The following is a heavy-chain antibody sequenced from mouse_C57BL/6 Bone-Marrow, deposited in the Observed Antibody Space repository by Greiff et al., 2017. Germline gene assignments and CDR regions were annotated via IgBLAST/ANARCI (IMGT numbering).Heavy chain of an antibody. V-gene: IGHV1-54*01. Sequence: VKLMESGAELVRPGTSVKVSCKASGYAFTNYLIEWVKQRPGQGLEWIGVINPGSGGTNYNEKFKGKATLTADKSSSTAYMQLSSLTSEDSAVYFCARDYGNLYYFDYWGQGTTLTVSS. D-gene: IGHD2-1*01. J-gene: IGHJ2*01. CDR2: INPGSGGT. CDR1: GYAFTNYL. CDR3: ARDYGNLYYFDY.